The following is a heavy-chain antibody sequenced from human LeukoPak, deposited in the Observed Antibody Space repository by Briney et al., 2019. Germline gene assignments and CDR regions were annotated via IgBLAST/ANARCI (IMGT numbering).Heavy chain of an antibody. J-gene: IGHJ4*02. Sequence: GGSLRLSCAASGFTFSSYAMSWVRQAPGKGLEWVSAISGSGGSTYYADSVEGRSTISRDNSKNTLYLQMNSLRAEDTAVYYCAKAKIAARRPDYFDYWGQGTLVTVSS. CDR1: GFTFSSYA. D-gene: IGHD6-6*01. CDR2: ISGSGGST. V-gene: IGHV3-23*01. CDR3: AKAKIAARRPDYFDY.